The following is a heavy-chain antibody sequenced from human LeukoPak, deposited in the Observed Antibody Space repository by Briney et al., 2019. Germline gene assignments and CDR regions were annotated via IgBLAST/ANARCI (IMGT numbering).Heavy chain of an antibody. CDR1: GGSISSYY. D-gene: IGHD2-21*01. Sequence: SETLSLTCTVSGGSISSYYWSWIRQPPGKGLEWIGYIYYSGSTNYNPFLKSRVTISVDTSKNQFSLKLSSVTAADTAVYYCARVVEYDAFDIWGQGTMVTVSS. CDR2: IYYSGST. J-gene: IGHJ3*02. CDR3: ARVVEYDAFDI. V-gene: IGHV4-59*01.